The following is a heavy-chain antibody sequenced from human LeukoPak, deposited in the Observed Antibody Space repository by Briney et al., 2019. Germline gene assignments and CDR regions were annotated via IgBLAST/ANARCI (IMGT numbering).Heavy chain of an antibody. V-gene: IGHV3-30*18. CDR3: AKATSSGWSLGDY. CDR1: GFTFSSYG. J-gene: IGHJ4*02. D-gene: IGHD6-19*01. Sequence: PGGSLRLSCAASGFTFSSYGMHWVRQAPAKGVEWVAVISYDGSNKYYADSVKGRFTISRDNSKNTLYLQMNSLRAEDTAVYYCAKATSSGWSLGDYWGQGTLVTVSS. CDR2: ISYDGSNK.